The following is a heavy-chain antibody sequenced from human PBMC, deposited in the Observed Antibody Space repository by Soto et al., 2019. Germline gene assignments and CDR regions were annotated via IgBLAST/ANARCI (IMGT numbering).Heavy chain of an antibody. V-gene: IGHV3-72*01. CDR1: GFTFSDHY. J-gene: IGHJ6*02. CDR2: TASKDESYTT. CDR3: GRGYCTSPSCYRAHYGLDV. Sequence: PGGSLRLSCAASGFTFSDHYMDWVRQAPGKGLEWVGRTASKDESYTTGYAASVKGRFTVSRDDSKSTLFLQMNSLRTEDTAVYYCGRGYCTSPSCYRAHYGLDVWGQGTTVTVSS. D-gene: IGHD2-2*01.